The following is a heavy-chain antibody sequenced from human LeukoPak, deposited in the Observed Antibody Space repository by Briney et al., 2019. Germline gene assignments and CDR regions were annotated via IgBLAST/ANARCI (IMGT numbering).Heavy chain of an antibody. CDR1: GFTFSSYW. J-gene: IGHJ4*02. CDR3: ARDMGLYCSSTSCHPAGY. V-gene: IGHV3-33*08. D-gene: IGHD2-2*01. CDR2: IWYDGSNK. Sequence: GGSLRLSCAASGFTFSSYWMSWVRQAPGKGLEWVAVIWYDGSNKYYADSVKGRFTISRDNSKNTLYLQMNSLRAEDTAVYYCARDMGLYCSSTSCHPAGYWGQGTLVTVSS.